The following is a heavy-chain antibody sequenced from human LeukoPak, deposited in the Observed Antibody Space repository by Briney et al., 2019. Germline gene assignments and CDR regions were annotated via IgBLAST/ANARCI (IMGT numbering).Heavy chain of an antibody. CDR1: GFTFSSYS. CDR2: ISSSSSYI. J-gene: IGHJ4*02. CDR3: ARDWPGATHY. D-gene: IGHD1-26*01. V-gene: IGHV3-21*01. Sequence: PGGSLRLSCAASGFTFSSYSMNWVRQAPGKGLEWVSSISSSSSYIYYADSVKGRLTISRDNAKNSLYLQMNSLRAEDTAVYYCARDWPGATHYWGQGTLVTVSS.